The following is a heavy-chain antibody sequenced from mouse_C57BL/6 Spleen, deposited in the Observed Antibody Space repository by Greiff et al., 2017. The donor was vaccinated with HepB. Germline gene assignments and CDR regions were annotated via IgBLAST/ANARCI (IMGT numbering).Heavy chain of an antibody. CDR3: AREGYYGSSLYAMDY. Sequence: QVQLQQPGAELVKPGASVKMSCKASGYTFTSYWITWVKQRPGQGLEWIGDIYPGSGSTNYNEKFKSKATLTVATSSSTAYMQLSSLTSEDSAVYYCAREGYYGSSLYAMDYWGQGTSVTVSS. J-gene: IGHJ4*01. D-gene: IGHD1-1*01. V-gene: IGHV1-55*01. CDR1: GYTFTSYW. CDR2: IYPGSGST.